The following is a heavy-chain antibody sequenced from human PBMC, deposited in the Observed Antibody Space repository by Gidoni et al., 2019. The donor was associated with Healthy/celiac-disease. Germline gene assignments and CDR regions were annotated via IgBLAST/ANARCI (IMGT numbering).Heavy chain of an antibody. D-gene: IGHD6-19*01. CDR1: GGSISSSSYY. J-gene: IGHJ4*02. CDR2: IYYSGST. CDR3: ARQGTLAVAGVIDY. V-gene: IGHV4-39*01. Sequence: QLQLQESGPGLVKPSETLSLTCTVSGGSISSSSYYWGWIRQPPGKGLEWIGSIYYSGSTYYNPSLKSRVTISVDTSKNQFSLKLSSVTAADTAVYYCARQGTLAVAGVIDYWGQGTLVTVSS.